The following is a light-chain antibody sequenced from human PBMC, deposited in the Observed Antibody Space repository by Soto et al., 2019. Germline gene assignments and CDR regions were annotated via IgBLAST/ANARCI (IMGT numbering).Light chain of an antibody. J-gene: IGLJ2*01. CDR1: SSDVGGYNY. V-gene: IGLV2-14*01. CDR2: DVS. Sequence: QSALTQPASVSGSPGQSITISCTGTSSDVGGYNYVSWYQQHPGKAPKLMIYDVSNRPSGVSNRFSGSKSGNTASLTISGLQAKDEADYYCSSYTSRSTLVFGGGTKLTVL. CDR3: SSYTSRSTLV.